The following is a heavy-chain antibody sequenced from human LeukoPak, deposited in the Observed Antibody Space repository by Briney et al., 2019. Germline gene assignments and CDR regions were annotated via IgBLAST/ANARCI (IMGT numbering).Heavy chain of an antibody. CDR3: ARGYNVVVPAAKDYYYGMDV. D-gene: IGHD2-2*01. Sequence: PSETLSLTCAVYGGSFSGYYWSWIRQPPGKGLEWIGEINHSGSTNYNPSLKSRVTISVDTSKNQFSLKLSSVTAADTAVYYCARGYNVVVPAAKDYYYGMDVWGQGTTVTVSS. J-gene: IGHJ6*02. CDR2: INHSGST. CDR1: GGSFSGYY. V-gene: IGHV4-34*01.